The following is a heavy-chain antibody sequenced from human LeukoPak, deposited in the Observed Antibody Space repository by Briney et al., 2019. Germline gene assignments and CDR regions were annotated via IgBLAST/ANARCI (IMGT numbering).Heavy chain of an antibody. CDR2: IIPIFGIA. D-gene: IGHD4-17*01. J-gene: IGHJ6*02. Sequence: GASVKVSCKASGGTFSSYAISWVRQAPGQGLERMGRIIPIFGIANYAQKFQGRVTITADKSTSTAYMELSSLRSEDTAVYYCATATRNDYYYYGMDVWGQGTTVTVSS. CDR1: GGTFSSYA. CDR3: ATATRNDYYYYGMDV. V-gene: IGHV1-69*04.